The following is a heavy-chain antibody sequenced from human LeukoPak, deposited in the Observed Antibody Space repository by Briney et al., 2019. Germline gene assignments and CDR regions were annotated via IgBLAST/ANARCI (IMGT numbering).Heavy chain of an antibody. CDR2: ISGSGGST. V-gene: IGHV3-23*01. CDR1: GFTFSSYG. D-gene: IGHD6-6*01. CDR3: AKDPIEYSSSRGVYFDY. Sequence: PGGSLRLSCAASGFTFSSYGMHWVRQAPGKGLEWVSAISGSGGSTYYADSVKGRFTISRDNSKNTLYLQMNSLRAEDTAVYYCAKDPIEYSSSRGVYFDYWGQGTLVTVSS. J-gene: IGHJ4*02.